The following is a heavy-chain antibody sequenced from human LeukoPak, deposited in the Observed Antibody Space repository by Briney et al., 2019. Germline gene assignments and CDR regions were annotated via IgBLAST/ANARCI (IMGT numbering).Heavy chain of an antibody. CDR2: ISYDGSNK. J-gene: IGHJ4*02. Sequence: GGSLRLSCAASGFTFSSYAMPWVRQAPGKGLEWVAVISYDGSNKYYADSVKGRFTISRDNSKNTLYLQMNSLRAEDTAVYYCARDPLSGVYSGYDVHTDYWGQGTLVTVSS. D-gene: IGHD5-12*01. V-gene: IGHV3-30-3*01. CDR1: GFTFSSYA. CDR3: ARDPLSGVYSGYDVHTDY.